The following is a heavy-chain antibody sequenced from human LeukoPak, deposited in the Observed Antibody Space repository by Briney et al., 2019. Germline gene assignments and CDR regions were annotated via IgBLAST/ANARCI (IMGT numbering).Heavy chain of an antibody. Sequence: ASVTVSCKASGGTFSSYAISWVRQAPGQGLEWMGRIIPILGIANYAQKFQGRVTITADKSTSTAYMELSSLRSEDTAVYYCSKTSGYYWGYFDYWGQGTLVTVSS. V-gene: IGHV1-69*04. CDR1: GGTFSSYA. CDR3: SKTSGYYWGYFDY. J-gene: IGHJ4*02. D-gene: IGHD3-22*01. CDR2: IIPILGIA.